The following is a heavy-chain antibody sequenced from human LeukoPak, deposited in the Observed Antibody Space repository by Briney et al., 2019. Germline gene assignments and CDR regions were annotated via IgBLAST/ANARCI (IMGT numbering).Heavy chain of an antibody. CDR1: GFTFRSYS. J-gene: IGHJ4*02. D-gene: IGHD1-26*01. CDR3: ARVGYSGSPGDY. CDR2: ISSSSSYI. Sequence: GGSLRLSCAASGFTFRSYSMNWVRQAPGKGLEWVSSISSSSSYIYYADSVKGRFTISRDNAKNSLYLQMNSLRAEDTAVYYCARVGYSGSPGDYWGQGTLVAVS. V-gene: IGHV3-21*01.